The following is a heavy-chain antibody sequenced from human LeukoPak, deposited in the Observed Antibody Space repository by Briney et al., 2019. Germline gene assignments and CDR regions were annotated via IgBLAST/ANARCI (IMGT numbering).Heavy chain of an antibody. V-gene: IGHV4-39*07. CDR2: IYTSGST. D-gene: IGHD6-13*01. CDR1: GGSIRSSSYY. CDR3: ARGIAAADKQGGFDS. J-gene: IGHJ4*02. Sequence: SETLSLTCTVSGGSIRSSSYYWGWIRQTPGKGLEWIGRIYTSGSTDYNPSLKSRVTMSVDTSKNQFSLKLSSVTAADTAVYYCARGIAAADKQGGFDSWGQGTLVTVSS.